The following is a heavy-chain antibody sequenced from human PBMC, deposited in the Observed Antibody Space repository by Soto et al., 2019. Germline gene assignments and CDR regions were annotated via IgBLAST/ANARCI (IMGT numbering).Heavy chain of an antibody. J-gene: IGHJ4*02. D-gene: IGHD4-17*01. Sequence: EVQLLESGGGLVQPGGSLRLSCAASGFTFSDYVMSWVRQAPGRGLQWVSGISGSGGTTYYADSVQGRFTISRDNSKNTLYLKMNSLRAEDTATYYCAKGGITVTSRTPFDYWGQGTLVTVSS. CDR2: ISGSGGTT. V-gene: IGHV3-23*01. CDR3: AKGGITVTSRTPFDY. CDR1: GFTFSDYV.